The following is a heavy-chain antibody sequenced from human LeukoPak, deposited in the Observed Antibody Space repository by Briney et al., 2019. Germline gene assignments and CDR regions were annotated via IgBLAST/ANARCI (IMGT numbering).Heavy chain of an antibody. CDR1: GGSISSGTYY. J-gene: IGHJ5*02. CDR2: IHHSGST. V-gene: IGHV4-61*01. D-gene: IGHD6-13*01. CDR3: ARSEQELVVEGLGWFDP. Sequence: SETLSLTCTVSGGSISSGTYYWSWIRQPPGKGLEWIAYIHHSGSTSHNPSLNSRVTISLDTSKNQFSLRVTSVTAADTAVYYCARSEQELVVEGLGWFDPWGQGTLVTVSS.